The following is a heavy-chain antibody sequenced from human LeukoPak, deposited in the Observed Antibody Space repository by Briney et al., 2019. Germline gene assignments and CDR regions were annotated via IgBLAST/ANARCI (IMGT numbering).Heavy chain of an antibody. CDR3: ARKKAAAAPFDY. V-gene: IGHV4-34*01. Sequence: PGGSLRLSCVASGFTLSSYWVTWVRQPPGKGLEWIGEINHSGSTNYNPSLKSRVTISVDTSKNQFSLKLSSVTAADTAVYYCARKKAAAAPFDYWGQGTLVTVSS. D-gene: IGHD6-13*01. CDR1: GFTLSSYW. J-gene: IGHJ4*02. CDR2: INHSGST.